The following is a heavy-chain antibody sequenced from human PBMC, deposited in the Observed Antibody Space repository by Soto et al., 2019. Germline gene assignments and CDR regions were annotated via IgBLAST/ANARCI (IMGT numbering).Heavy chain of an antibody. V-gene: IGHV3-30*03. D-gene: IGHD3-3*01. CDR1: GFTFSSYG. CDR3: ASYYDFWSVNGPGDY. J-gene: IGHJ4*02. CDR2: ISYDGSNK. Sequence: GGSLRLSCAASGFTFSSYGMHWVRQAPGKGLEWVAVISYDGSNKYYADSVKGRFTISRDNSKNTLYLQMNSLRAEDTAVYYCASYYDFWSVNGPGDYWGQGTLVTVSS.